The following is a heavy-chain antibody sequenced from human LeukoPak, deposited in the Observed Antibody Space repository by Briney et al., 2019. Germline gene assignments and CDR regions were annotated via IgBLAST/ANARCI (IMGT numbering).Heavy chain of an antibody. Sequence: RGSLRLSCAASGFTFSSYGMSWVRQAPGKGLEWVSAISGSGGSTYYADSVKGRFTISRDNSKNTLYLQMNSLRAEDTAVYYCAITMVRGVMRDAFDIWGQGTMVTVSS. CDR3: AITMVRGVMRDAFDI. V-gene: IGHV3-23*01. CDR1: GFTFSSYG. J-gene: IGHJ3*02. CDR2: ISGSGGST. D-gene: IGHD3-10*01.